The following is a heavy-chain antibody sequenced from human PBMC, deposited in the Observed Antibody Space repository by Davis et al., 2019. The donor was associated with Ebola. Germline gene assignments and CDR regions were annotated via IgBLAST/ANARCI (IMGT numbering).Heavy chain of an antibody. V-gene: IGHV4-39*01. CDR2: IYYSQTA. Sequence: SETLSLTCKVADDSISNSLFYWGWIRQIPGKGLKCIGTIYYSQTAYYRPSLKSRLTLSIERSKKQFSLKLSSVTAADTGLYYCARARDGDRHFDQWGQGTLVTVSS. CDR1: DDSISNSLFY. J-gene: IGHJ4*02. CDR3: ARARDGDRHFDQ. D-gene: IGHD4-17*01.